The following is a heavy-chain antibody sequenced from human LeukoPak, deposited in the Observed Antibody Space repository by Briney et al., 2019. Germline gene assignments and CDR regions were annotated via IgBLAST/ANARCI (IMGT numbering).Heavy chain of an antibody. Sequence: PGGSLRLSCVASGFTSSSYAMHWVRQAPGKGLEWVAAISYDGSHKYYADSVKGRFTISRDNSKHTLFLQMSDLRVEDTAVFYCVRGVARSFDYWGQGTLVTVSS. V-gene: IGHV3-30*04. D-gene: IGHD3-10*01. CDR3: VRGVARSFDY. CDR2: ISYDGSHK. J-gene: IGHJ4*02. CDR1: GFTSSSYA.